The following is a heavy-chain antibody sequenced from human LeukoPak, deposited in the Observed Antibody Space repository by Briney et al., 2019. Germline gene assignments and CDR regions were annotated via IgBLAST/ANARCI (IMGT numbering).Heavy chain of an antibody. D-gene: IGHD3-22*01. CDR2: IYTSGST. CDR1: GGSISSYY. Sequence: SETLSLTCTVSGGSISSYYWSWIRQPAGKGLEWIGRIYTSGSTNYNPSLKSRVTMSVDTSKNQFSLKLTSVTAANTAVYYCARLVVNTTFDWFDPWGQGTLVTVSS. CDR3: ARLVVNTTFDWFDP. V-gene: IGHV4-4*07. J-gene: IGHJ5*02.